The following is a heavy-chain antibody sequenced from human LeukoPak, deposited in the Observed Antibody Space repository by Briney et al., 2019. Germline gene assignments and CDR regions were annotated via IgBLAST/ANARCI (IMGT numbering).Heavy chain of an antibody. CDR3: ARKTYRDYFDY. CDR1: GFTFSSYA. D-gene: IGHD4-11*01. Sequence: PGGSLRLSCAASGFTFSSYAMSWVRQAPGKGLEWVANIKQDGSEKYYVDSVKGRFTISRDNAKNSLYLQMNSLRAEDTAVYYCARKTYRDYFDYWGQGTLVTVSS. J-gene: IGHJ4*02. CDR2: IKQDGSEK. V-gene: IGHV3-7*01.